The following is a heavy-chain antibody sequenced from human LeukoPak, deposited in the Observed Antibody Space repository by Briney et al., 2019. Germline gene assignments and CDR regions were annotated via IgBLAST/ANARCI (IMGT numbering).Heavy chain of an antibody. Sequence: GGSLRLSCAASGFTFNSYAMSWVRQAPGKGLEWVSTISSGRSTYYVDSVKGRFTISRDNSKNTLYLQMNSLRAEDTAVYYCARARYCSSTSCYSYYYYYMDVWGKGTTVTISS. V-gene: IGHV3-23*01. J-gene: IGHJ6*03. CDR3: ARARYCSSTSCYSYYYYYMDV. D-gene: IGHD2-2*01. CDR1: GFTFNSYA. CDR2: ISSGRST.